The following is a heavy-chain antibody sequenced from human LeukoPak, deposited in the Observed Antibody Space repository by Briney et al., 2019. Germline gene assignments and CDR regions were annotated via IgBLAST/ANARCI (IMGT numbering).Heavy chain of an antibody. CDR2: IYYSGST. D-gene: IGHD2-15*01. J-gene: IGHJ4*02. CDR1: GGSISSGGSY. Sequence: SETLSLTCTVSGGSISSGGSYWSWIRQHPGKGLEWIGYIYYSGSTYYNPSLKSRVTISVDTSKNQFSLKLSSVTAADTAVYYCARVGYCSGSSCYSIDYWGQGTLVTVSS. CDR3: ARVGYCSGSSCYSIDY. V-gene: IGHV4-31*03.